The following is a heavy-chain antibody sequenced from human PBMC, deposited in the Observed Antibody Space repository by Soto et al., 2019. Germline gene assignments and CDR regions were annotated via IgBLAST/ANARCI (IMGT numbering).Heavy chain of an antibody. J-gene: IGHJ4*02. Sequence: EVQLLESGGGLVQPGGSLRLSCAASGFTFSSYAMNWVRQAPGKGLEWVSVISGSGVNTHYEDSVKGRFTISRDNSKNTLYLQINSLRAEDTAVYYCAKVGSGSYSAHSWGQGILVTVSS. D-gene: IGHD3-10*01. CDR2: ISGSGVNT. CDR3: AKVGSGSYSAHS. CDR1: GFTFSSYA. V-gene: IGHV3-23*01.